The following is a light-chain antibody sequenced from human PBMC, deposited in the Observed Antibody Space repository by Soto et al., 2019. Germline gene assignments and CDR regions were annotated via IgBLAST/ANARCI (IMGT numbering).Light chain of an antibody. CDR2: LAS. J-gene: IGKJ1*01. Sequence: DIVMTQSPLSLPVTPGEPASISCRSSQSLLHSNGYNHLDWYVQKPGQSPQLLIYLASYRASGVPDRFSGSCSGTYFTLKISRVEAEDVGIYYCMQGLQTRTFGQGTKVEIK. V-gene: IGKV2-28*01. CDR1: QSLLHSNGYNH. CDR3: MQGLQTRT.